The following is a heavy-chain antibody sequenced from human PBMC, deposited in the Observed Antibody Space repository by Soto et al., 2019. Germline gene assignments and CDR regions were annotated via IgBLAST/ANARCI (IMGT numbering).Heavy chain of an antibody. D-gene: IGHD2-2*01. V-gene: IGHV1-46*01. CDR1: GFTFTSYY. J-gene: IGHJ6*02. Sequence: ASVKVSCKASGFTFTSYYIHWVRQAPGQGLEWLGIINPSGGSTSYAQKFQGRVTMTRDTSTSTVYMELSSLRSEDTAVFYCARASGTYCSGTGCYGLNYYGMDVWGQGTTVTVSS. CDR2: INPSGGST. CDR3: ARASGTYCSGTGCYGLNYYGMDV.